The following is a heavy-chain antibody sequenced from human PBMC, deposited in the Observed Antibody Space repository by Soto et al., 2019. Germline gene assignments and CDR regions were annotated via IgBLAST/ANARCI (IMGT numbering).Heavy chain of an antibody. J-gene: IGHJ5*02. CDR2: IYYSGNT. CDR3: AREGQVRHFYFDP. CDR1: GDSISSGPYY. V-gene: IGHV4-31*03. Sequence: VQLQESGPGLVKPSQTLSLTCTVSGDSISSGPYYWSWIRQHPGKGLEWIGYIYYSGNTHYNPSLKSRVSISVDTSKNQFSMKLNSVTAADTAVYYCAREGQVRHFYFDPWGQGTLVIVSS.